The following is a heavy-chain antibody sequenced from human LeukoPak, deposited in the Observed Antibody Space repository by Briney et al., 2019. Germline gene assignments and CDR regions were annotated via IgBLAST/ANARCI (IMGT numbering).Heavy chain of an antibody. D-gene: IGHD6-6*01. CDR2: INPNSGGT. J-gene: IGHJ4*02. V-gene: IGHV1-2*02. CDR3: ARHSSFYLDY. Sequence: SVKVSCETSGYTFTGYHMHWVRQAPGQGLEWMGWINPNSGGTNYAQKFQGRVTMTRDTSISTAYMELSRLRSDDTAVYYCARHSSFYLDYWGRGTLVTVSS. CDR1: GYTFTGYH.